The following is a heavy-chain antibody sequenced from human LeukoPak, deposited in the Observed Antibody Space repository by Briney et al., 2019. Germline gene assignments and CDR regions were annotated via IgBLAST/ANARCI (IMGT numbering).Heavy chain of an antibody. J-gene: IGHJ4*02. V-gene: IGHV1-46*01. D-gene: IGHD6-19*01. CDR1: GYTFTSYY. CDR3: ARTPGQWLVPWLFDY. CDR2: INPSGGST. Sequence: ASVKVSCKASGYTFTSYYMHWVRQAPGQGLEWMGIINPSGGSTSYAQKFQGRVTMTRDTSTSTVYMELSSLRSEDTAVYYCARTPGQWLVPWLFDYWGQGTLVTVSS.